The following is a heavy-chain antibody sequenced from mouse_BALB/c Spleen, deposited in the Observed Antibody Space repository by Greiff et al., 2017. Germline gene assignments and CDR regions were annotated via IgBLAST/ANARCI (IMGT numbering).Heavy chain of an antibody. Sequence: EVMLVESGGGLVKPGGSLKLSCAASGFTFSSYTMSWVRQTPEKRLEWVATISSGGSYTYYPDSVKGRFTISRDNAKNTLYLQMSSLKSEDTAMYYCTRGDYYWGQGTTLTVSS. V-gene: IGHV5-6-4*01. CDR3: TRGDYY. J-gene: IGHJ2*01. CDR2: ISSGGSYT. CDR1: GFTFSSYT.